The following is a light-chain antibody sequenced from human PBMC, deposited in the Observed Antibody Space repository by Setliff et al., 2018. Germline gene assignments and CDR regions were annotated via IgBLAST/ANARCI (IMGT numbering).Light chain of an antibody. CDR2: DVT. Sequence: QSALAQPASVSGSPGQSITISCTGTSRDIGGYNYVSWYQQHPGKAPKLIIYDVTNRPSGVSDRFSGSKSGNTASLTISGLQAEDEADYYCTSYRSSSTQVFGTGTKVTVL. V-gene: IGLV2-14*03. J-gene: IGLJ1*01. CDR1: SRDIGGYNY. CDR3: TSYRSSSTQV.